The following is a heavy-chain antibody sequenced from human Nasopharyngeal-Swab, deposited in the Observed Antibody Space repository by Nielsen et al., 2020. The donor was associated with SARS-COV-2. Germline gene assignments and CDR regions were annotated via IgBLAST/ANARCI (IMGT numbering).Heavy chain of an antibody. CDR2: VNHSGST. D-gene: IGHD3-16*02. Sequence: SETLSLTCAVSGVSFSGYYWSWIRQPPGKGLEWIGAVNHSGSTYYNPTLKSRGTIIVDTSKNQSSLQLSSVTAAETAVYYCARGKNYVWGTYRYNGWFDPWGQGTLVTVSS. J-gene: IGHJ5*02. CDR1: GVSFSGYY. CDR3: ARGKNYVWGTYRYNGWFDP. V-gene: IGHV4-34*01.